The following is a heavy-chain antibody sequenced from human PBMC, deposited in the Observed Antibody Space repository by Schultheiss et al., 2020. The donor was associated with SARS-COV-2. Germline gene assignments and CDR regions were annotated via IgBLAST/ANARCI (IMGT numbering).Heavy chain of an antibody. CDR2: IYYSGST. D-gene: IGHD3-3*01. Sequence: SQTLSLTCAVYGGSFSGYYWSWFRQLPGKGLEWIGSIYYSGSTYYNPSLKSRVTISVDTCKNQFSLKLSSVTAADTAVYYCARHPSLGVVMGWFDPWGQGTLVTVSS. CDR3: ARHPSLGVVMGWFDP. CDR1: GGSFSGYY. V-gene: IGHV4-34*01. J-gene: IGHJ5*02.